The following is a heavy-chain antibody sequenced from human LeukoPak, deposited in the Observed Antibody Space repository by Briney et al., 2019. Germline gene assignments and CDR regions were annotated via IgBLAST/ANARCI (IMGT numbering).Heavy chain of an antibody. CDR2: LYVDDST. J-gene: IGHJ1*01. Sequence: GGTLRLSCAASGFSVNNNYMSWVRQAPGRGLEWVSALYVDDSTYYTDSVRGRFTISRDSSKNPLCLQMNTLRAEDTAVYYCACNDGWTGYFRHWGQGTLVTVSS. D-gene: IGHD5-24*01. V-gene: IGHV3-53*01. CDR3: ACNDGWTGYFRH. CDR1: GFSVNNNY.